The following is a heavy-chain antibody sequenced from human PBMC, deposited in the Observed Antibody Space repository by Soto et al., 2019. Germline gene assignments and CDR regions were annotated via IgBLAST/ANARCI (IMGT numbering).Heavy chain of an antibody. V-gene: IGHV5-51*01. CDR2: IYPGDSDT. CDR1: GYTFGRYW. Sequence: PGESLKISCKASGYTFGRYWIAWVRQMPGEGLEWMGIIYPGDSDTRYSPSFQGQVTISADKSINSVYLQWSSLKASDTATYYCARLVFNYDFLCVYYYVHHHYRLAFWAQGTTVTVSS. CDR3: ARLVFNYDFLCVYYYVHHHYRLAF. D-gene: IGHD3-3*01. J-gene: IGHJ6*02.